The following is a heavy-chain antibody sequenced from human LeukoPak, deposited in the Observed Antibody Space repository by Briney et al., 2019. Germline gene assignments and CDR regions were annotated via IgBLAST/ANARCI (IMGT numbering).Heavy chain of an antibody. J-gene: IGHJ3*02. CDR1: KFTLSSYA. D-gene: IGHD2/OR15-2a*01. CDR3: ARVALSIGENGFDS. Sequence: GGSLRLSCAPSKFTLSSYAMNWVRQAPGKGLEWVSSISSSSSYIFYADSVKGRFTVSRDNAKNSLYLQMNSLRAEDTALYYCARVALSIGENGFDSWGQGTMVTVSS. CDR2: ISSSSSYI. V-gene: IGHV3-21*01.